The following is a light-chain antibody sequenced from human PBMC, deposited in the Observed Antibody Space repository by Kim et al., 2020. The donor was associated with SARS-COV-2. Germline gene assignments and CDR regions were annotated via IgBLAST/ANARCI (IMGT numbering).Light chain of an antibody. Sequence: VSPGQTANITCSGDKLGDKFACWYQQKPGQSPVLVIYQDNNRPSGIPERFSGSNSGNTATLTISGTQAMDEADYYCQAWDSRTPVVFGGGTQLTIL. J-gene: IGLJ2*01. CDR1: KLGDKF. CDR2: QDN. CDR3: QAWDSRTPVV. V-gene: IGLV3-1*01.